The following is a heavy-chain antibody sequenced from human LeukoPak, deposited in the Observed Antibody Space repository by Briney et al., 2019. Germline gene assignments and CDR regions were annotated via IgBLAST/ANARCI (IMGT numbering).Heavy chain of an antibody. CDR3: ARDSNTDFWSGYYTNYFDY. V-gene: IGHV3-30*04. CDR1: GFTFSSYA. Sequence: GGSLRLSCAASGFTFSSYAMHWVRQAPGKGLEWVAVISYDGSNKYYADSVNGRFTISRDNSKNTLYLQMNSLRAEDTAVYYCARDSNTDFWSGYYTNYFDYWGQGTLVTVSS. CDR2: ISYDGSNK. D-gene: IGHD3-3*01. J-gene: IGHJ4*02.